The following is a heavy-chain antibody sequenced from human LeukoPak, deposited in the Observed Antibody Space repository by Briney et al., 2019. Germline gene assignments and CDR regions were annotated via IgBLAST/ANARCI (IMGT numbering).Heavy chain of an antibody. Sequence: SETLSLTCTVSGGSISTYYWSWIRQPPGKGLEWIGYISYSGSTNYNPSLKSRVTISVDTPKNQLSLKLSSVTAADTAVYYCARVAPGVVVPHLDNWGQGTLAIVSS. D-gene: IGHD2-2*01. CDR1: GGSISTYY. CDR3: ARVAPGVVVPHLDN. CDR2: ISYSGST. J-gene: IGHJ4*02. V-gene: IGHV4-59*01.